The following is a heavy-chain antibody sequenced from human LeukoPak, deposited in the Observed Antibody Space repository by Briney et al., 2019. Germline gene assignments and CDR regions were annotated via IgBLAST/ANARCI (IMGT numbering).Heavy chain of an antibody. CDR2: IYYSGST. V-gene: IGHV4-59*12. D-gene: IGHD6-13*01. CDR3: ARETSIAAAGAPRHWYFDL. J-gene: IGHJ2*01. CDR1: GGSISSYY. Sequence: PSETLSLTCTVSGGSISSYYWSWIRQPPGKGLEWIGYIYYSGSTNYNPSLKSRVTISVDTSKNQFSLKLSSVTAADTAVYYCARETSIAAAGAPRHWYFDLWGRGTLVTVSS.